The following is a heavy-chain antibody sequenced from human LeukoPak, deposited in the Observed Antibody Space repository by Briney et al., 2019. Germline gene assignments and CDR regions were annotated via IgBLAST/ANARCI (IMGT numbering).Heavy chain of an antibody. CDR3: ATKQWLAPPPDS. V-gene: IGHV3-74*01. CDR1: GFTFSKYW. Sequence: GGALRLSCAASGFTFSKYWMLWVRHAPGKGLESVSRINTVGTVTTYADSVKGRFTVSRDNADNTMFLQMNSVRDEDTAVYYCATKQWLAPPPDSWGQGTPVTVSS. CDR2: INTVGTVT. J-gene: IGHJ4*02. D-gene: IGHD6-19*01.